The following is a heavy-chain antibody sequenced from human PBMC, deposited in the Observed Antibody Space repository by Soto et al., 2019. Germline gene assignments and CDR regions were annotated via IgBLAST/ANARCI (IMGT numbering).Heavy chain of an antibody. CDR2: IYPGDSDT. V-gene: IGHV5-51*01. CDR3: ARQATVTTDLLDA. D-gene: IGHD4-17*01. Sequence: PGESLKISCKGSGYSFTSYWIGWVRQIPGKGLEWMGIIYPGDSDTRYSPSFQGQVTISADKSISTAYLQWSSLKASDTAMYYCARQATVTTDLLDAWGQGTLVTVSS. J-gene: IGHJ5*02. CDR1: GYSFTSYW.